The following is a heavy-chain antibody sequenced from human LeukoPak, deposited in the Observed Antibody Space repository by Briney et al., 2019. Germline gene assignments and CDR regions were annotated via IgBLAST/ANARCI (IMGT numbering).Heavy chain of an antibody. CDR1: GFTLSSYE. Sequence: GGSLRLSCAASGFTLSSYEMNSVRQAPGKGLEWVSYFSSSGSTIYYADSVKGRFIISRDNDKNLLYLQMNGLRAEDTAVYYCAELGITMIGGVWGKGTTVTISS. D-gene: IGHD3-10*02. J-gene: IGHJ6*04. CDR2: FSSSGSTI. V-gene: IGHV3-48*03. CDR3: AELGITMIGGV.